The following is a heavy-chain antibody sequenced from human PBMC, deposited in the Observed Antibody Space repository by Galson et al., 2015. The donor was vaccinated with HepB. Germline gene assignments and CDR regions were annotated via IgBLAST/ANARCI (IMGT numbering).Heavy chain of an antibody. D-gene: IGHD3-10*01. V-gene: IGHV3-48*01. CDR3: ARDKGKHYHYYGMDV. CDR2: ISSSSSTI. J-gene: IGHJ6*02. CDR1: GFTFSSYS. Sequence: SLRLSCAASGFTFSSYSMNWVRQAPGKGLEWVSYISSSSSTIYYADSVKGRFTISRDNAKNSLYLQMNSLRAEDTAVYYCARDKGKHYHYYGMDVWGQGTTVTVSS.